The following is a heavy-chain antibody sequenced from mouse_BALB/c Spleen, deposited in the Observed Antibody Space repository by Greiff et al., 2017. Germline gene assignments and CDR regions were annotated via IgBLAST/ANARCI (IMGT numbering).Heavy chain of an antibody. J-gene: IGHJ2*01. Sequence: DVKLVESGGGLVKPGGSLKLSCAASGFTFSSYTMSWVRQTPEKRLEWVATISSGGGNTYYPDSVKGRFTISRDNAKNNLYLQMSSLRSEDTALYYCARLLRLYYFDYWGQGTTLTVSS. CDR1: GFTFSSYT. CDR2: ISSGGGNT. CDR3: ARLLRLYYFDY. V-gene: IGHV5-9*03. D-gene: IGHD1-2*01.